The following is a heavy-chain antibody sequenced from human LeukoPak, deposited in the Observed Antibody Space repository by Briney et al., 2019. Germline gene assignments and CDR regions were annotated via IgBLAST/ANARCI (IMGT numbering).Heavy chain of an antibody. CDR2: ISGSGGST. CDR1: GFTFSSYA. CDR3: AKNGFQSSGYVDFDY. Sequence: PGGSLRLSCAASGFTFSSYAMSWVRQAPGKGLEWVSAISGSGGSTYYADSVKGRFTISRDNSKNTLYLQMNSLRAEDTAVFYCAKNGFQSSGYVDFDYRGQGTLVTVSS. V-gene: IGHV3-23*01. J-gene: IGHJ4*02. D-gene: IGHD5-12*01.